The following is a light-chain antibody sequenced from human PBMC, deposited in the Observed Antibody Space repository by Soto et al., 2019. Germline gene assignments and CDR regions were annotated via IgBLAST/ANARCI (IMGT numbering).Light chain of an antibody. J-gene: IGLJ3*02. CDR1: SSDVGGYNY. V-gene: IGLV2-11*01. Sequence: QSALTQPRSVSGSPGQSVTISCTGTSSDVGGYNYVSWYQQHPGKAPKLVIYDVSKRPSGVPDRFSGSKSGNTASLTISGLQAEDESDYYCCSYAGTYWVFGGGTKVTVL. CDR2: DVS. CDR3: CSYAGTYWV.